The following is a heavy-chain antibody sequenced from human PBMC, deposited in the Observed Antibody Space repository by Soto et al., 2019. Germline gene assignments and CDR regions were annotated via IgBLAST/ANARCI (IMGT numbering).Heavy chain of an antibody. CDR2: SIDKAQGYST. D-gene: IGHD3-22*01. V-gene: IGHV3-72*01. Sequence: PGGSRNPSWPVFGSTLVDHSIAGARRLPGKVLGWVGRSIDKAQGYSTAYAASVKGRFTTSRDESKTSVYPQMNSLKTEDTAVYYFVRATYFSDSSGYTRCCDYWGQGTLGTVSS. J-gene: IGHJ4*02. CDR3: VRATYFSDSSGYTRCCDY. CDR1: GSTLVDHS.